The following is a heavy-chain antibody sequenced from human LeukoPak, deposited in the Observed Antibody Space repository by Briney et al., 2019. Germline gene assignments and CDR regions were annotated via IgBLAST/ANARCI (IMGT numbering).Heavy chain of an antibody. CDR1: GFIFNRHW. CDR2: IKNDGTYR. D-gene: IGHD3-3*02. V-gene: IGHV3-74*01. Sequence: GGSLRLSCAASGFIFNRHWMHWVRQAPGEGLVCVARIKNDGTYRDCAGFVKGRFTISRDNAKNRLYLQMNSLRVEDTARYYCVRDDDIYGFDYWGQGTVVTVSS. J-gene: IGHJ4*02. CDR3: VRDDDIYGFDY.